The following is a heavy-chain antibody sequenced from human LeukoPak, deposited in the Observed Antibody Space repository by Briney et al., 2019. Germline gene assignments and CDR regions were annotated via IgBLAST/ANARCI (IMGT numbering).Heavy chain of an antibody. V-gene: IGHV1-69*04. CDR1: GGTFSSYA. D-gene: IGHD4-11*01. Sequence: SVKVSCKASGGTFSSYAISWVRQAPGQGLEWTGRIIPIFGIANYAQKFQGRVTITADKSTSTAYMELSSLRSEDTAVYYCAREVVTTNRNWFDPWGQGTLVTVSS. CDR3: AREVVTTNRNWFDP. CDR2: IIPIFGIA. J-gene: IGHJ5*02.